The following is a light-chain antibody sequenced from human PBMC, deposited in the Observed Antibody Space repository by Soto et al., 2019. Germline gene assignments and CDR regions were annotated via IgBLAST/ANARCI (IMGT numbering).Light chain of an antibody. CDR1: SSNIGSKT. CDR2: SNY. CDR3: SAWDASLNGYV. J-gene: IGLJ1*01. Sequence: QSVLTQPPSASGTPGQRVTISCSGSSSNIGSKTVNWYQQLPGTAPKLLIYSNYQRPSGVPDRFSGSKSDTSASLAISGLQSEDEADYYCSAWDASLNGYVFGTGTKLTVL. V-gene: IGLV1-44*01.